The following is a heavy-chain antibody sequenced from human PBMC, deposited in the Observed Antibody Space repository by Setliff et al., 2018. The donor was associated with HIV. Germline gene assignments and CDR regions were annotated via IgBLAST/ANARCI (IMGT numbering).Heavy chain of an antibody. CDR2: IHHSGSS. CDR1: GDSIITYY. V-gene: IGHV4-59*08. J-gene: IGHJ4*02. D-gene: IGHD5-12*01. Sequence: SETLSLTCTVSGDSIITYYWTWIRQPPGKGLEWIGYIHHSGSSDYTPSLKSRVTISVDTSKNQFSLKLSSVTAADTAVYYCARQPRWLQFPRYFDYWGQGTLVTVSS. CDR3: ARQPRWLQFPRYFDY.